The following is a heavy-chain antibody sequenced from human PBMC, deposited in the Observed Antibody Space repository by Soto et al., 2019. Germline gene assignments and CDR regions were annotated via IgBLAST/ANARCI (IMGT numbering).Heavy chain of an antibody. CDR1: GYTFTGYY. CDR2: INPNSGGT. V-gene: IGHV1-2*04. D-gene: IGHD2-15*01. Sequence: ASVKVSCKASGYTFTGYYMHWVRQAPGQGLEWMGWINPNSGGTNYAQKCQGWVTMTRDTSISTAYMELSRLISDDTAVYYCARLGCSGGSCYQRRDFDIWGQGTMVTASS. J-gene: IGHJ3*02. CDR3: ARLGCSGGSCYQRRDFDI.